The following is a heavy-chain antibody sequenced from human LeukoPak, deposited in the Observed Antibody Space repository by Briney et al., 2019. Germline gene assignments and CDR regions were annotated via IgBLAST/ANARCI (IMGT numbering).Heavy chain of an antibody. CDR1: GFTFSSYA. CDR3: ARDPHSGYRRLGYFDY. Sequence: GGSLRLSCAASGFTFSSYAMSWVRQAPGKGLEWVSAISGSGGSTYYAGSVKGRFTISRDNAKNSLYLQMNSLRAEDTAVYYCARDPHSGYRRLGYFDYWGQGTLVTVSS. CDR2: ISGSGGST. V-gene: IGHV3-23*01. D-gene: IGHD5-12*01. J-gene: IGHJ4*02.